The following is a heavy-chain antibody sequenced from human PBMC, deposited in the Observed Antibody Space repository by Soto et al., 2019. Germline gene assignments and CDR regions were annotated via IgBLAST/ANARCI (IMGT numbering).Heavy chain of an antibody. CDR2: IYPGDSDT. J-gene: IGHJ3*02. V-gene: IGHV5-51*01. CDR1: GDRFTSYW. Sequence: PGESLTVSCDGSGDRFTSYWIGWVRQLPGKGLEWMGIIYPGDSDTRYSPSFQGQVTISADKSISTAYLQWSSRKASDTATYYCASPGGAKGSGAFEIWGQGTMVTVSS. CDR3: ASPGGAKGSGAFEI. D-gene: IGHD2-15*01.